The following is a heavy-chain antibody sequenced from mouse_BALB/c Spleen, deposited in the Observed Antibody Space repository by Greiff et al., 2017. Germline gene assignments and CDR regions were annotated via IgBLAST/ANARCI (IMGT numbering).Heavy chain of an antibody. D-gene: IGHD2-1*01. J-gene: IGHJ3*01. V-gene: IGHV1S29*02. CDR3: ARDGNYVWFAY. Sequence: DVQLQESGPELVKPGASVKISCKASGYTFTDYNMHWVKQSHGKSLEWIGYIYPYNGGTGYNQKFKSKATLTVDNSSSTAYMQLSSLTSEDSAVYFCARDGNYVWFAYWGQGTLVTVSA. CDR1: GYTFTDYN. CDR2: IYPYNGGT.